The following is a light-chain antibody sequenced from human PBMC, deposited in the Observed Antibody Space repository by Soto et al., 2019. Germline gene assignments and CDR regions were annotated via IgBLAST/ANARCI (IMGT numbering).Light chain of an antibody. CDR3: QQYGSSIFT. CDR2: GAS. Sequence: EIVLTQSPGTLSLSPGDRATLSCRASQSVSSSYLAWYQQKPGQAPRLLIYGASGRATGIPDRYSGSGSGPDFTLTISRLEPEEFAVYYCQQYGSSIFTFGPGTKVDIK. CDR1: QSVSSSY. J-gene: IGKJ3*01. V-gene: IGKV3-20*01.